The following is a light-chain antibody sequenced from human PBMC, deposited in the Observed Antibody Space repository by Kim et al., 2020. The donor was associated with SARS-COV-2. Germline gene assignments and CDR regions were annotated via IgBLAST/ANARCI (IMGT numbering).Light chain of an antibody. CDR3: QQFVSLPYT. Sequence: SASSDIRVDITYQSGQDIRNFVCWFQHKPGNAPKLLIYDASTLAAGVPSRFSGSGSRSDFTFTISSLQPEDIATYYCQQFVSLPYTFRHETKLEI. CDR2: DAS. CDR1: QDIRNF. J-gene: IGKJ2*01. V-gene: IGKV1-33*01.